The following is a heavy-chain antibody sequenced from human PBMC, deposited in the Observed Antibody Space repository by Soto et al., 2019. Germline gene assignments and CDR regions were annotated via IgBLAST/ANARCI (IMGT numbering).Heavy chain of an antibody. J-gene: IGHJ4*02. CDR1: VFTFSSYA. Sequence: ESGGGLVQPGGSLRLSCAASVFTFSSYAMSWVRQAPGKGLEWVSAISGSGGSTYYADSVKGRFTISRDNSKNTLYLQMNSLRAEDTAVYYCAKVTTVVNFFDYWGQGTLVTVSS. CDR2: ISGSGGST. D-gene: IGHD4-17*01. CDR3: AKVTTVVNFFDY. V-gene: IGHV3-23*01.